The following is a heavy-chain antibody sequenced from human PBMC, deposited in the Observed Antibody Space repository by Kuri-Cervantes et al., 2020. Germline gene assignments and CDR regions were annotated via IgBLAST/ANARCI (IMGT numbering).Heavy chain of an antibody. J-gene: IGHJ4*02. CDR2: MSYDGSNK. CDR1: GFTFSSYG. CDR3: ARGSSSGWTQYFDY. Sequence: GGSLRLSCAASGFTFSSYGMHWVRQAPGKGLEWVAVMSYDGSNKYYADSVKGRFTISRDNSKNTLYLQMNSLRAEDTAVYYCARGSSSGWTQYFDYWGQGSLVTVSS. D-gene: IGHD6-19*01. V-gene: IGHV3-30*03.